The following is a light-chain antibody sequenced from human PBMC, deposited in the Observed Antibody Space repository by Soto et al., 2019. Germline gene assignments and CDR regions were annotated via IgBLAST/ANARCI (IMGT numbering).Light chain of an antibody. CDR1: QSVSNNY. V-gene: IGKV3-20*01. CDR3: QQYGSSLPIT. CDR2: DAS. J-gene: IGKJ5*01. Sequence: EIVMTPSPATLSVSPGERATLSCRASQSVSNNYLAWYQQKPGQAPRLLIYDASTRATGIPDRFSGSGSGTDFTLTISRLEPEDFAVYYCQQYGSSLPITFGQGTRLEIK.